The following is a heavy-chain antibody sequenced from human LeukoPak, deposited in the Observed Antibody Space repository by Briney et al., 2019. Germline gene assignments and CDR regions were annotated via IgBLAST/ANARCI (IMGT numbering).Heavy chain of an antibody. Sequence: GGSLRLSCAASGFTFSSYWMSWVRQAPGQGLEWVANIKQDGSEKYYVDSVKGRFTISRDNAKNSLYLQMNSLRAEDTAVYYCARDPKIVVVPAADYYYYYGMDVWGQGTTVTVSS. CDR3: ARDPKIVVVPAADYYYYYGMDV. D-gene: IGHD2-2*01. J-gene: IGHJ6*02. CDR1: GFTFSSYW. V-gene: IGHV3-7*03. CDR2: IKQDGSEK.